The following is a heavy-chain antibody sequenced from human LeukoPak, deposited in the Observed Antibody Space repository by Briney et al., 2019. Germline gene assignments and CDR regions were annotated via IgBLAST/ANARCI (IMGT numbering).Heavy chain of an antibody. CDR3: ATTSPLYDSSGYYSGAFDI. V-gene: IGHV3-30-3*01. J-gene: IGHJ3*02. Sequence: GGSLRLSCAASGFTFSSYAMHWVRQAPGKGLEWVAVISYDGSNKYYADSVKGRFTISRDNSKNTLYLQMNSLRSDDTAVYYCATTSPLYDSSGYYSGAFDIWGQGTMVTISS. D-gene: IGHD3-22*01. CDR2: ISYDGSNK. CDR1: GFTFSSYA.